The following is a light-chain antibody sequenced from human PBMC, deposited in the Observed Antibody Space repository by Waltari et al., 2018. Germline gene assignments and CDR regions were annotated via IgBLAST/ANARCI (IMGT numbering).Light chain of an antibody. V-gene: IGKV3-15*01. Sequence: EIVMTQSPATLSLSPGERATLPCRSSQSVSSNLAWYQQKPGQAPRLLIYGASTRATGIPARFSGSGSGTEFTLTISSLQSEDFAVYYCQQYNNWPRTFGQGTKVEIK. CDR3: QQYNNWPRT. CDR2: GAS. J-gene: IGKJ1*01. CDR1: QSVSSN.